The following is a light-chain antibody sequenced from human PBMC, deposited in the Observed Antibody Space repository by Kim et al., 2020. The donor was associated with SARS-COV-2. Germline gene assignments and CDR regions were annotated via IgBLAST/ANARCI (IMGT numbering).Light chain of an antibody. J-gene: IGKJ2*01. CDR3: QQHNSWPFT. CDR2: GAS. CDR1: PRGCTV. V-gene: IGKV3-15*01. Sequence: PGEKATLAGKGSPRGCTVLAWYQQKPGRAPRLLIYGASTRATGIPARVSGSGSGTEVTLTISSRQSEDFALYYCQQHNSWPFTFGQGTKLEIK.